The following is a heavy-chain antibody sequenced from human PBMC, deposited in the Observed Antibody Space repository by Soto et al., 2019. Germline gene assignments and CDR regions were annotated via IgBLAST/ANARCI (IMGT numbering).Heavy chain of an antibody. V-gene: IGHV5-51*01. CDR3: ARDPIDNWNYNWFDP. D-gene: IGHD1-7*01. J-gene: IGHJ5*02. CDR1: GYSFTSYW. Sequence: GESLKISCKGSGYSFTSYWIGWVRQMPGKGLEWMGIIYPGDSDTRYSPSFQGQVTITRDTSASTAYMELSSLRSEDTAVYYCARDPIDNWNYNWFDPWGQGTLVTVSS. CDR2: IYPGDSDT.